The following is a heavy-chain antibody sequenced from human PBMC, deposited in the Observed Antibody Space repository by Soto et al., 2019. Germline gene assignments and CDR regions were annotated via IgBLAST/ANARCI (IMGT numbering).Heavy chain of an antibody. CDR3: ARDNVLDGYNSGRFDP. V-gene: IGHV1-69*01. D-gene: IGHD5-12*01. J-gene: IGHJ5*02. CDR2: LIPIFGTA. Sequence: QVQLVQSGAEVKKPGSSVKVSCKASGGTFSSYAISWVRQAPGQGLEWMGGLIPIFGTANYAQKFQGRVTITADESTSTAYMELSSLRSEDTAVYYCARDNVLDGYNSGRFDPWGQGTLVTVSS. CDR1: GGTFSSYA.